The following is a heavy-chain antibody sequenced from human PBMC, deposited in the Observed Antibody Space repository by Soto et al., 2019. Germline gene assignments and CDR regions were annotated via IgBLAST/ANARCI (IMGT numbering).Heavy chain of an antibody. CDR1: GYTFTSHD. V-gene: IGHV1-8*01. D-gene: IGHD2-2*01. J-gene: IGHJ5*02. CDR3: ASDMSTT. CDR2: MNPHSGHT. Sequence: QVQLVQSGAEVKKPGASVKVSCKASGYTFTSHDINWMRQATGQGLEWMGWMNPHSGHTNYAQKFQGRVXMTRDTSISTAYIELTSLRSEDTAVYYCASDMSTTWGQGTLVTVSS.